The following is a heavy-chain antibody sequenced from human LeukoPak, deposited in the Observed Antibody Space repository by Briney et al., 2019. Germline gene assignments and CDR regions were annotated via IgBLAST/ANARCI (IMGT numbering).Heavy chain of an antibody. D-gene: IGHD3-22*01. V-gene: IGHV3-23*01. J-gene: IGHJ4*02. CDR1: GLTLSSYA. CDR2: ISGSGGST. CDR3: ARESWGRGYCHFDY. Sequence: GGSLRLSCAASGLTLSSYAMSWVRHAPGKGLGWVSAISGSGGSTYGADSVKGRFTISRDNSKNTLYLQMNSLRAEDTAVYCCARESWGRGYCHFDYWGQGTLVTVSS.